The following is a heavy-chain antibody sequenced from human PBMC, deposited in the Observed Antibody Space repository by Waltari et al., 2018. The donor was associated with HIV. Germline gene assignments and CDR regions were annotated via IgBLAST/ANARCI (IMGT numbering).Heavy chain of an antibody. Sequence: EVQLLESGGGLVQPGGSLRLSCAASGFTFSSFAMSWVRQAPGKGLEWVSVSRGSGGSTYYAEAVKGRFTISRDNAKNTLYLQMNSLRAEDTAVYYCAKVEYSSSSGENWGQGTLVTVSS. CDR1: GFTFSSFA. CDR3: AKVEYSSSSGEN. CDR2: SRGSGGST. J-gene: IGHJ4*02. D-gene: IGHD6-6*01. V-gene: IGHV3-23*01.